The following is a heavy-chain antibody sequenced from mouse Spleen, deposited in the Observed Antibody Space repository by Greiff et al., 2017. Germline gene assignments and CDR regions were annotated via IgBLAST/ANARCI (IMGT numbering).Heavy chain of an antibody. J-gene: IGHJ1*03. V-gene: IGHV5-4*03. CDR3: ARGSNYEYFDV. CDR1: GFTFSSYA. CDR2: ISDGGSYT. Sequence: EVKLEESGGGLVKPGGSLKLSCAASGFTFSSYAMSWVRQTPEKRLEWVATISDGGSYTYYPDNVKGRFTISRDNAKNNLYLQMSHLKSEDTAMYYCARGSNYEYFDVWGTGTTVTVSS. D-gene: IGHD2-5*01.